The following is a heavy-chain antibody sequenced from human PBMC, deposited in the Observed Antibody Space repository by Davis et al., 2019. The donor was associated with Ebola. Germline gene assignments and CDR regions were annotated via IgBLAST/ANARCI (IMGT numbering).Heavy chain of an antibody. J-gene: IGHJ4*02. D-gene: IGHD2-15*01. CDR3: VRQGDGADWWYPRGGGFDY. V-gene: IGHV3-48*02. CDR2: ISSSSSTR. CDR1: EFTFSSYS. Sequence: PGGSLRLSCAASEFTFSSYSMNWVRQTPGKRLEWVSHISSSSSTRYYADSVKGRFTIFRDNVKNSLYLQMNSLRDEDTAVYYCVRQGDGADWWYPRGGGFDYWGQGTLVTVSS.